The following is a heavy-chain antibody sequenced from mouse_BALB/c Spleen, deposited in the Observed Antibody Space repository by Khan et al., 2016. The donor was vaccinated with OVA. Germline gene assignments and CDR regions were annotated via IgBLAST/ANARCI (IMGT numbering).Heavy chain of an antibody. V-gene: IGHV3-2*02. CDR3: ARKNYYGYAMDY. D-gene: IGHD1-1*01. Sequence: EVQLQESGPGLVKPSQSLSLTYTVTGYSITSGYAWNWIRQFPGNKLEWMGYISYSGSTSYNPSLRSRISITRDTSKNQFFLQLNSVTTEDTATYYWARKNYYGYAMDYWGQGTSVTVSS. CDR2: ISYSGST. CDR1: GYSITSGYA. J-gene: IGHJ4*01.